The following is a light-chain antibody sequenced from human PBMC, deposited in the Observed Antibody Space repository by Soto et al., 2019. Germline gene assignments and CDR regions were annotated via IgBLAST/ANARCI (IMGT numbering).Light chain of an antibody. CDR3: QHYNNWPFPSWT. CDR1: QSVSSN. Sequence: EIVMTQSPATLSVSPGERATLSCRASQSVSSNLAWYQQKPGQAPRLLIYGASNRATGIPARFSGSGSGTEFTHAISSLQSEDFAVYYCQHYNNWPFPSWTFGQGTKVEIK. J-gene: IGKJ1*01. CDR2: GAS. V-gene: IGKV3-15*01.